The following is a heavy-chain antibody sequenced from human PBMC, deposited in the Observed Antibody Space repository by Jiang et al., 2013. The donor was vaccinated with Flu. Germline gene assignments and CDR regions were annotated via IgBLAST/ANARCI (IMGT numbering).Heavy chain of an antibody. V-gene: IGHV6-1*01. CDR3: ARGRGSSAGGNWFDP. D-gene: IGHD6-6*01. Sequence: SLTCAISGDSVSSNSAAWNWIRQSPSRGLEWLGRTYYRSKWYNDYAVSVKSRVTINPDTSKNQFSLQLNSVTPEDTAVYYCARGRGSSAGGNWFDPWGQGTLVTVSS. CDR2: TYYRSKWYN. J-gene: IGHJ5*02. CDR1: GDSVSSNSAA.